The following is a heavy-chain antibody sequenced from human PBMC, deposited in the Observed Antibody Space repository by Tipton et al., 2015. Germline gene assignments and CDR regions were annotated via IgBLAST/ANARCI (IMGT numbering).Heavy chain of an antibody. CDR1: GFTFSSYE. J-gene: IGHJ3*01. Sequence: SLRLSCAASGFTFSSYEMNWVRQAPGKGLEWVSYISSSGSTIYYADSVKGRFTISRDNAKNSLYLQMNSLRVEDTAVYYCARDRGAVYGSGGYDAFDFWGQGTLVTVSS. V-gene: IGHV3-48*03. CDR3: ARDRGAVYGSGGYDAFDF. CDR2: ISSSGSTI. D-gene: IGHD3-10*01.